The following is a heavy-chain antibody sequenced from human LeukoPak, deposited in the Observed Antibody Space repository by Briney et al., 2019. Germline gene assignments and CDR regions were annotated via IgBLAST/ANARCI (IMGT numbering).Heavy chain of an antibody. CDR3: ARHPGYCSGGSCYFFDY. V-gene: IGHV4-34*01. D-gene: IGHD2-15*01. Sequence: SETLSLTCAVYGGSFSGYYWSWIRQPPGKGLEWIGSIYYSGSTYYNPSLKSRVTISVDTSKNQFSLKLSSVTAADTAVYCCARHPGYCSGGSCYFFDYWGQGTLVTVSS. J-gene: IGHJ4*02. CDR1: GGSFSGYY. CDR2: IYYSGST.